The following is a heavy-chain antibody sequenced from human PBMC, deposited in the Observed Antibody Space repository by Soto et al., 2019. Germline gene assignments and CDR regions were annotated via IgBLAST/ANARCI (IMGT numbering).Heavy chain of an antibody. CDR2: IYYSGST. CDR3: ARWWSGSRQGFDP. Sequence: QVQLQESGPGLVKPSQTLSLTCTVSGGSISSGDYYWSWIRQHPGKGLEWIGYIYYSGSTYYNPSLKSRVTXSXDXXKNQLPLKLSSVTAADTAVYYCARWWSGSRQGFDPWGQGTLVTVSS. CDR1: GGSISSGDYY. J-gene: IGHJ5*02. D-gene: IGHD3-3*01. V-gene: IGHV4-31*03.